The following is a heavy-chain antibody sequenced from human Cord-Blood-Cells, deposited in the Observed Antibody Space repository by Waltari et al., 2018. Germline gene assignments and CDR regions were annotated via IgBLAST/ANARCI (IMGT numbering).Heavy chain of an antibody. CDR3: ARARRYSSSSGWFDP. CDR2: CNPRGGST. V-gene: IGHV1-46*01. Sequence: QVQLVQSGAEVKKPGASVKVSCKASGYIFTSYYMHWVRQAPGQGLEWMGICNPRGGSTTYEQKIQGRVTMTRDTSTSTVYMELSSLRSEDTAVYYCARARRYSSSSGWFDPWGQGTLVTVSS. J-gene: IGHJ5*02. D-gene: IGHD6-6*01. CDR1: GYIFTSYY.